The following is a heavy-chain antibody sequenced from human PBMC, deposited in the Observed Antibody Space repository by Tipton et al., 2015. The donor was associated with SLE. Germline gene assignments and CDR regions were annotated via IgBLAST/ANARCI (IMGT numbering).Heavy chain of an antibody. D-gene: IGHD3-10*01. Sequence: TLSLTCAVYCGSFSGYYWSWIRPPPGKGLEWIGEINHSGSTNYNPSLKSRVTISVDTSKNQFSLKLSSVTAADTAVYYCARDQGGSGDYWGQGTLVTVSS. CDR1: CGSFSGYY. CDR2: INHSGST. V-gene: IGHV4-34*01. J-gene: IGHJ4*02. CDR3: ARDQGGSGDY.